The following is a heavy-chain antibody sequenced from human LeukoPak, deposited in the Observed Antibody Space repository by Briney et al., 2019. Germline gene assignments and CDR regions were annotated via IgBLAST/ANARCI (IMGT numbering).Heavy chain of an antibody. Sequence: SETLSLTCTVSGGSISSYYWSWLRQPPGKGLEWIGYIYYSGNTNYNPSLKTRVTIAVDTSKNQFSLKLNSVTAADTAVYYYARDNSDCNGGSCEGNWFAPWGQGTLVTVSS. CDR3: ARDNSDCNGGSCEGNWFAP. CDR2: IYYSGNT. D-gene: IGHD2-15*01. V-gene: IGHV4-59*01. CDR1: GGSISSYY. J-gene: IGHJ5*02.